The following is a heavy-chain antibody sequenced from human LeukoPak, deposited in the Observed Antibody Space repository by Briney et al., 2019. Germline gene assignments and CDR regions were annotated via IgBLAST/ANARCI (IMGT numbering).Heavy chain of an antibody. J-gene: IGHJ4*02. V-gene: IGHV1-18*01. CDR2: INSYNGNT. CDR3: ARDRLSHISLGY. Sequence: GASVKVSCRASGYTFSSYGINWVRQAPGQGLEWMEWINSYNGNTNYAQKFQDRVTLTTDTSTSTAYMELRSLRSDDTAIYYCARDRLSHISLGYWGQGSLVTVSS. CDR1: GYTFSSYG.